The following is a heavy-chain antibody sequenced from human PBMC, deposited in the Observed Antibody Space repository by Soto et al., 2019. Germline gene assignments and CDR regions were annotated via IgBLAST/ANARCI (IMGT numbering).Heavy chain of an antibody. D-gene: IGHD6-13*01. Sequence: PSETLSLTCAVYGGSFSDYYWSWIRQPPGKGLEWIGEINHSGSTNYNPSLKSRVTISVDTSKNQLSLRLRSVTAADTAFYYCARHGGSSSWYRGWYFDYWGQGALVTVSS. V-gene: IGHV4-34*01. CDR1: GGSFSDYY. CDR3: ARHGGSSSWYRGWYFDY. CDR2: INHSGST. J-gene: IGHJ4*02.